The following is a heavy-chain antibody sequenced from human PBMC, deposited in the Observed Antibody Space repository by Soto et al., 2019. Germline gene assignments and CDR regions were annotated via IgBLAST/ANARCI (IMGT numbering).Heavy chain of an antibody. CDR2: IYYSGST. J-gene: IGHJ6*03. CDR1: GGSISSSSYY. V-gene: IGHV4-39*01. CDR3: ARQVRDYYYYYYMDV. D-gene: IGHD2-21*01. Sequence: QLQLQESGPGLVKPSETLSLTCTVSGGSISSSSYYWGWIRQPPGKGLEWIGSIYYSGSTYYNPSPKSRVTISVDTSKNQFSLKLSSVTAADTAVYYCARQVRDYYYYYYMDVWGKGTTVTVSS.